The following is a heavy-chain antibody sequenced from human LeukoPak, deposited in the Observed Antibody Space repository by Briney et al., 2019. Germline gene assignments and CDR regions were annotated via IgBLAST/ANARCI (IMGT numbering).Heavy chain of an antibody. Sequence: GGSLRLSCAASGFTFSNYAMNWVRQAPGKGLEWVANIKQDGSEKYYVDSVKGRFTISRDNAKNSLYLQMNSLRAEDTAVYYCARWPYSSSYYFDYWGQGTLVTVSS. D-gene: IGHD6-6*01. CDR1: GFTFSNYA. V-gene: IGHV3-7*01. CDR2: IKQDGSEK. CDR3: ARWPYSSSYYFDY. J-gene: IGHJ4*02.